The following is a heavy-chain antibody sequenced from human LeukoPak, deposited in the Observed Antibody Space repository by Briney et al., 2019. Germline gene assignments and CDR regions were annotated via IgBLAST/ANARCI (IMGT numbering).Heavy chain of an antibody. J-gene: IGHJ4*02. CDR1: GYTLTELS. CDR2: FDPEDGET. CDR3: ATGSCTSSGYYYGHYY. Sequence: GASVKVSCKVSGYTLTELSMHWVRQAPGKGLEWMGGFDPEDGETIYAQKFQGRVTMTEDTSTDTAYMELSSLRSVDTAVYYCATGSCTSSGYYYGHYYWGQGTLVTVSS. D-gene: IGHD3-22*01. V-gene: IGHV1-24*01.